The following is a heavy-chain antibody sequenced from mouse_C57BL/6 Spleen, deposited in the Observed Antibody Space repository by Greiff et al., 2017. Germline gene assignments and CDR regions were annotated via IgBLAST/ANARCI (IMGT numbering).Heavy chain of an antibody. V-gene: IGHV1-52*01. CDR3: ARTNYGSSYWYFDG. CDR1: GYTFTSYW. CDR2: IDPSDSET. D-gene: IGHD1-1*01. Sequence: QVQLQQPGAELVRPGSSVKLSCKASGYTFTSYWMHWVKQRPIQGLEWIGNIDPSDSETHSNQKFKDKATLTVDKSSSTAYMQLSSLTSEDSAVYYCARTNYGSSYWYFDGWGTGTTVTVSS. J-gene: IGHJ1*03.